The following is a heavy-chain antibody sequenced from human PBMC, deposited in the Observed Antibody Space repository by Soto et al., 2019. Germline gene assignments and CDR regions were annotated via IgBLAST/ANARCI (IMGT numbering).Heavy chain of an antibody. D-gene: IGHD6-19*01. J-gene: IGHJ4*02. CDR2: ISSYGADT. CDR1: GFTFNSYA. CDR3: VKEGYMRSDWYGQFDY. Sequence: PVGSLRLSCSASGFTFNSYAMHWVRQAPGKGLEFVSAISSYGADTYYADSVKGRFAIPRDNSKNTLYLQMSSLRAEDTALYYCVKEGYMRSDWYGQFDYWGQGALVTVST. V-gene: IGHV3-64D*06.